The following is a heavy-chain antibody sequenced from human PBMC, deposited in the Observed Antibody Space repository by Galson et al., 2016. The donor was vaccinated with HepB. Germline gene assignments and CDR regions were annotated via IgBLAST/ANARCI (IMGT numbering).Heavy chain of an antibody. CDR3: ARDFPEDSYSPHADH. Sequence: SVKVSCKASGYSFNTYGITWVRQAPGQGLEWMGWISPYNGNTNYAQRLQGRVTMTIDTSTSTAYMELRSLRSDDTAVYYCARDFPEDSYSPHADHWGQGTLVTVSS. V-gene: IGHV1-18*01. J-gene: IGHJ4*02. D-gene: IGHD5-18*01. CDR2: ISPYNGNT. CDR1: GYSFNTYG.